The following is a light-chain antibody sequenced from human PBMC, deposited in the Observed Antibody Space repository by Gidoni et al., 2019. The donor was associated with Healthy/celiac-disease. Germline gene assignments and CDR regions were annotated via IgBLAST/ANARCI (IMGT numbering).Light chain of an antibody. CDR3: QSYDSSLSGLYV. Sequence: QSVLTQPPSVSGAPGQRVTIPCTGGSSNIGAGYDVHWYQQLPGTAPKLLIYGNSNRPSGVPDRFSGSKSGTSASLAITGLQAEDEADYYCQSYDSSLSGLYVFGTGTKVTVL. CDR1: SSNIGAGYD. CDR2: GNS. V-gene: IGLV1-40*01. J-gene: IGLJ1*01.